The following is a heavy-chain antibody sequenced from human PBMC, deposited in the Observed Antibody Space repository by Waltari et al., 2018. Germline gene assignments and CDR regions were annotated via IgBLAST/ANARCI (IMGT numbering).Heavy chain of an antibody. J-gene: IGHJ3*02. Sequence: QVQLQESGPGLVKPSQTLSLTCTVSGGSISSGSYYWSWIRQPAGKGLEWIGRIYTSGSTNYNPSLKSRVTISVDTSKNQFSLKLSSVTAADTAVYYCARCPLTGGEAFDIWGQGTMVTVSS. D-gene: IGHD7-27*01. CDR3: ARCPLTGGEAFDI. V-gene: IGHV4-61*02. CDR1: GGSISSGSYY. CDR2: IYTSGST.